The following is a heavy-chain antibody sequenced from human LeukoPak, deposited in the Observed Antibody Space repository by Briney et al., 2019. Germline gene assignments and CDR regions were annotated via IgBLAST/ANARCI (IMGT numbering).Heavy chain of an antibody. CDR3: ARVVMLGYCSGGSCQYYDY. CDR2: ISSSSSYI. D-gene: IGHD2-15*01. J-gene: IGHJ4*02. V-gene: IGHV3-21*01. CDR1: GXTFSSYS. Sequence: GGSLRLSCAASGXTFSSYSMNWVRQAPGKGLEWVSSISSSSSYIYYADSVKGRFTISRDNAKNSLYLQMNSLRAEDTAVYYCARVVMLGYCSGGSCQYYDYWGQGTLVTVSS.